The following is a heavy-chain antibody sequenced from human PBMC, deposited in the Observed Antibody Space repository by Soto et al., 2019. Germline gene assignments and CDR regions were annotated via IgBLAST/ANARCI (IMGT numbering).Heavy chain of an antibody. CDR2: IYYSGST. CDR3: ARVEEYCSSTSCYKAFDY. CDR1: GGSISSYY. V-gene: IGHV4-59*08. D-gene: IGHD2-2*02. Sequence: PSETLSLTCTVSGGSISSYYWSWIRQPPGKGLEWIGYIYYSGSTNYNPSLKSRVTISVDTSKNQFSLKLSSVTAADTAVYYCARVEEYCSSTSCYKAFDYWGQGTLVTVSS. J-gene: IGHJ4*02.